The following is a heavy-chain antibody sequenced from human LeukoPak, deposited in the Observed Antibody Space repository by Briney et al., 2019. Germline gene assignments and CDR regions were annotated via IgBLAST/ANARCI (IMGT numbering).Heavy chain of an antibody. CDR2: TIPIFGTA. CDR1: GGTFSSYA. Sequence: SVKVSCKASGGTFSSYAISWVRQAPGQGLEWMGATIPIFGTANYAQKFQGRVTITTDESTSTAYMELSSLRSEDTAVYYCASSAGELSMDAGRRYYYYYMDVWGKGTTVTVSS. V-gene: IGHV1-69*05. CDR3: ASSAGELSMDAGRRYYYYYMDV. D-gene: IGHD2/OR15-2a*01. J-gene: IGHJ6*03.